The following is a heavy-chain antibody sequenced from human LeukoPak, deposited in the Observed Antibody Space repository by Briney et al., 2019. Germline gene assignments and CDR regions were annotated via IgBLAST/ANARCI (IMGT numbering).Heavy chain of an antibody. V-gene: IGHV4-34*01. Sequence: SETLSLTCAVYGGSFSGYYWSWIRQPPGKGLEWIGEINHSGSTNYNPSLKSRVTISVDTSKNQFSLKLSSVTAADTAVYYCARVPGFWSCYSHYYYYYMDVWGKGTTVTVSS. CDR3: ARVPGFWSCYSHYYYYYMDV. CDR1: GGSFSGYY. CDR2: INHSGST. J-gene: IGHJ6*03. D-gene: IGHD3-3*01.